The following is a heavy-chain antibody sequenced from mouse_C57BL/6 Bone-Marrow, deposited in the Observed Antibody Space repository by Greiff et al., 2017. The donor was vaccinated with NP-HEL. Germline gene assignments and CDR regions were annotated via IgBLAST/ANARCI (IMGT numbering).Heavy chain of an antibody. V-gene: IGHV5-16*01. D-gene: IGHD2-4*01. CDR2: INYDGSST. J-gene: IGHJ4*01. Sequence: EVQLVESEGGLVQPGSSMKLSCTASGFTFSDYYMAWVRQVPEKGLEWVANINYDGSSTYYLDSLKSRFIISRDNAKNILYLQMSSLKSEDTATYYCAREGGLRRRTYAMDCWGQGTSVTVSS. CDR1: GFTFSDYY. CDR3: AREGGLRRRTYAMDC.